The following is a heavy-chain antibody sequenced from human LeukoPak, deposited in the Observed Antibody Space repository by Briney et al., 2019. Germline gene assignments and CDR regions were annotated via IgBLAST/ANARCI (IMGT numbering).Heavy chain of an antibody. Sequence: PGGSLRLSCAASGFTFSSYGMHWVRQAPGKGLEWVAVISYDGSNKYYADSVKGRFTISRDNSKNTLYLQMNSLRAEDTAVYYCAKSGVGATTSWFDPWGQGTQVTVSS. CDR1: GFTFSSYG. V-gene: IGHV3-30*18. CDR2: ISYDGSNK. J-gene: IGHJ5*02. D-gene: IGHD1-26*01. CDR3: AKSGVGATTSWFDP.